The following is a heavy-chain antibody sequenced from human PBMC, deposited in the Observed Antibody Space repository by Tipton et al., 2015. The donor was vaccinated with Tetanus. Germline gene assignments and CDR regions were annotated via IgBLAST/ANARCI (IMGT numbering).Heavy chain of an antibody. CDR3: ARDHRLSASYAGWFDP. V-gene: IGHV4-59*01. Sequence: TLSLTCTVSGGSINPYYWSWIRQPPGKGLEWIGNVYSSGSTYYNPSLKGRVTISVDTSTTQFSLRLSSVTAADTAIYYCARDHRLSASYAGWFDPWGQGTLVTVSS. CDR2: VYSSGST. J-gene: IGHJ5*02. CDR1: GGSINPYY. D-gene: IGHD1-26*01.